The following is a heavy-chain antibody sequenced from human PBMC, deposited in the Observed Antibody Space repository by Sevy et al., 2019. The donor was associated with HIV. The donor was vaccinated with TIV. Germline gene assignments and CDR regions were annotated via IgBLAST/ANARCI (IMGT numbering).Heavy chain of an antibody. J-gene: IGHJ5*02. CDR1: GYTFTYYY. D-gene: IGHD2-15*01. CDR3: ARQVDNWFDP. CDR2: INPSSGGT. Sequence: ASVKVSCETSGYTFTYYYIHWVRQAPGHGLEWMGWINPSSGGTQYAQKFQGRVSVTSDTSRRTSYMELRRLRSDDTALYYCARQVDNWFDPWGQGTPVTVSS. V-gene: IGHV1-2*02.